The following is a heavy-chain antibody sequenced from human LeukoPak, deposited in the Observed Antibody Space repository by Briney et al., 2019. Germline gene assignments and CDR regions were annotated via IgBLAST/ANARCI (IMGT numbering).Heavy chain of an antibody. Sequence: GGSLRLSCAASGFTFSSYWLSWVRQAPGKGLEWVANIKQDGSEKYYVDSVKGRFTISRDNAKSSLYLQMNSLRAEDTAVYYCARGASGIQLWFFDPWGQGTLATVSS. J-gene: IGHJ5*02. V-gene: IGHV3-7*01. CDR2: IKQDGSEK. CDR1: GFTFSSYW. CDR3: ARGASGIQLWFFDP. D-gene: IGHD5-18*01.